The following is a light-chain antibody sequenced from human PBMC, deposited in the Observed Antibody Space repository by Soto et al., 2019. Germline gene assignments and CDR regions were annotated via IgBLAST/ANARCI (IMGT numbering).Light chain of an antibody. CDR3: SPYTRSSTLV. CDR2: EVS. J-gene: IGLJ3*02. Sequence: QSVLTQPASVSGSPGPSITISGTGTSSEVGGYNYVSRYQQHPGKARKLLIYEVSNRPSGVSNLFSGSKSGNTASLIISGLQAEDEADYYCSPYTRSSTLVFGGGTKLPVL. CDR1: SSEVGGYNY. V-gene: IGLV2-14*01.